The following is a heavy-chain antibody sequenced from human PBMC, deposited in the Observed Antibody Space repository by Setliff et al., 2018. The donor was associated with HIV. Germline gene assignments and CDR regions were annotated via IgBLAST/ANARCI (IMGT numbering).Heavy chain of an antibody. CDR2: MNPNSGDT. J-gene: IGHJ6*04. CDR3: ASGKGVRGVIITGGLDV. D-gene: IGHD3-10*01. V-gene: IGHV1-8*01. Sequence: ASVKVSCKASGHIFSNYDVIWVRRATGQGLEWMGWMNPNSGDTGYSQKFQGRVIMTRDTSISTAYMELSSLTSADTAVYYCASGKGVRGVIITGGLDVWGTGTTVTVSS. CDR1: GHIFSNYD.